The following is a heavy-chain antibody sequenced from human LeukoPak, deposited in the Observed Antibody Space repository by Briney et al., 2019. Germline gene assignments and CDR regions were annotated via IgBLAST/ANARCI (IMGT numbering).Heavy chain of an antibody. J-gene: IGHJ4*02. D-gene: IGHD4-17*01. CDR2: ISGSGGST. Sequence: GGSLRLSCAASGFTFSSYAMSWVRQAPGKGLEWVSAISGSGGSTYHADSVKGRFTISRDNSKNTLYLQMNSLRAEDTAVYYCAKDGGGYGDYTYYFDYWGQGTLVTVSS. CDR1: GFTFSSYA. CDR3: AKDGGGYGDYTYYFDY. V-gene: IGHV3-23*01.